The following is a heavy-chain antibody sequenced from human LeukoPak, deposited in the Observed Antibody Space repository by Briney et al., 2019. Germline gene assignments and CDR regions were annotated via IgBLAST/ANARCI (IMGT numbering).Heavy chain of an antibody. Sequence: SETLSLTCTVSGGSISSGGYYWNWIRQHPTEGLEWIGHIYYTGRTTYNPSVKSRVTISADTSKNQFSLMLNSVTAADTAVYFCASAPLGNSFGYMAHWGQGALVTVSS. CDR3: ASAPLGNSFGYMAH. V-gene: IGHV4-31*03. CDR2: IYYTGRT. J-gene: IGHJ4*02. CDR1: GGSISSGGYY. D-gene: IGHD5-18*01.